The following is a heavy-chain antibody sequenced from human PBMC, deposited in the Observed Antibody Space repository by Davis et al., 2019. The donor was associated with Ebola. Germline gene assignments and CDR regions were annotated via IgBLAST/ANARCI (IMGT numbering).Heavy chain of an antibody. CDR3: ARRGYCSGGSCYPVDYYGMDV. CDR2: IYPGDSDT. J-gene: IGHJ6*02. Sequence: GESLKISCKGSGYSFTRFWIGWVRQLPGKGLEWMGIIYPGDSDTRYSPSFQGQVTISADKSLSTAYLQWSSLKASDTAMYYCARRGYCSGGSCYPVDYYGMDVWGQGTTVTVSS. D-gene: IGHD2-15*01. V-gene: IGHV5-51*01. CDR1: GYSFTRFW.